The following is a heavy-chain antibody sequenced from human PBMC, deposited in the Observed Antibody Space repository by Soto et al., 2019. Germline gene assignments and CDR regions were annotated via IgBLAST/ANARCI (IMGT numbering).Heavy chain of an antibody. V-gene: IGHV3-48*03. J-gene: IGHJ6*02. CDR1: GFTFSSYE. CDR2: ISSSGSTI. CDR3: ARAPYYYGMDV. Sequence: GGSLRLSCAASGFTFSSYEMNWVRQAPGKGLEWVSYISSSGSTIYYADSVKGRFTISRDNAKNSLYLQMNSLRAEDTAVYYCARAPYYYGMDVWGQGTTVTVSS.